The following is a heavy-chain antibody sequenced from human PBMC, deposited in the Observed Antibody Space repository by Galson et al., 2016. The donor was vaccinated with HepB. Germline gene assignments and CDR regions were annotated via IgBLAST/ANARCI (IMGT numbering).Heavy chain of an antibody. CDR3: AKGFCISTSCYAGFAGYHYMDV. V-gene: IGHV3-74*03. Sequence: SLRLSCAASGFNFASYWMHWVRQGPGKGLVWVPRINSDGSDTTYADSVKGRFTISRDNAKNTLYLQMNSLRAEDTAVYYCAKGFCISTSCYAGFAGYHYMDVWGKGTTVTVSS. D-gene: IGHD2-2*01. J-gene: IGHJ6*03. CDR2: INSDGSDT. CDR1: GFNFASYW.